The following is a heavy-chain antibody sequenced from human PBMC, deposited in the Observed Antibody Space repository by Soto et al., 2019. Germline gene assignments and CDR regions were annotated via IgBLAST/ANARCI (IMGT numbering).Heavy chain of an antibody. CDR2: ISSSSSYI. Sequence: PGGSLRLSCAASGFTFSSYSMNWVRQAPGKGLEWVSSISSSSSYIYYADSVKGRFTISRDNAKNSLYLQMNSLRAEDTAVYYCARDHLLWFGEYTTKRFDYWGQGTLVTVSS. CDR1: GFTFSSYS. D-gene: IGHD3-10*01. CDR3: ARDHLLWFGEYTTKRFDY. V-gene: IGHV3-21*01. J-gene: IGHJ4*02.